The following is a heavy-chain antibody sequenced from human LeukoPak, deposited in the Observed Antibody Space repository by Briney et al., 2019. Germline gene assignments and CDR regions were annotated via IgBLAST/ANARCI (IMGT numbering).Heavy chain of an antibody. CDR2: ISAYNGNT. J-gene: IGHJ3*02. D-gene: IGHD3-22*01. CDR3: ASLKNYYDSSGYLVTDAFDI. Sequence: ASVKVSCKASGYTFTSYGISWVRQAPGQGLEWMGWISAYNGNTHYAQKLQGRVTMTTDTSTSTAYMELRSLKSDDTAVYYCASLKNYYDSSGYLVTDAFDIWGQGTMVTVSS. CDR1: GYTFTSYG. V-gene: IGHV1-18*01.